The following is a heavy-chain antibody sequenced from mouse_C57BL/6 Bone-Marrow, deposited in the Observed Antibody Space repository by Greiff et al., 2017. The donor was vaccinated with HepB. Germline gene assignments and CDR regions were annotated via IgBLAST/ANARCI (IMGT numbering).Heavy chain of an antibody. CDR1: GFTFSDYG. CDR3: ARPIYYGMDY. CDR2: ISSGSSTI. V-gene: IGHV5-17*01. J-gene: IGHJ4*01. Sequence: DVQLVESGGGLVKPGGSLKLSCAASGFTFSDYGMHWVRQAPEKGLEWVAYISSGSSTIYYADTVKGRFTISRDNAKNTLFLQMTSLRSEDTAMYYCARPIYYGMDYWGQGTSVTVSS.